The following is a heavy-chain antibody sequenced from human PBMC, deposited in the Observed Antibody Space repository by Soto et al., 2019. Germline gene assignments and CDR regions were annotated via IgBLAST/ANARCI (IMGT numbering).Heavy chain of an antibody. J-gene: IGHJ3*02. CDR3: AREDNSNLRDAFDI. Sequence: ASRKVCCKASGCTFTGFYLHWVRQAPGQGLEWMGWINPNSGGTKFAEKFQGRVTMTRDTSISTAYMELSRLRSDDTAVFYCAREDNSNLRDAFDIWGQGTMVTVSS. D-gene: IGHD1-20*01. CDR1: GCTFTGFY. CDR2: INPNSGGT. V-gene: IGHV1-2*02.